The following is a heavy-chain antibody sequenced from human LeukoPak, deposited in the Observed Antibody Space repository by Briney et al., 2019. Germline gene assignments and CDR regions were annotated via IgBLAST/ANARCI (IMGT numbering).Heavy chain of an antibody. Sequence: GGSLRLSCVASGFTFSSYAMSWVRQTPGKGPEWVSSISGSGQSTYYADSVKGRFTISRDNSKNTFYLQMNSLRADDTAVYSCARGPYCGGGTCFSLGEFDPWGQGTLVTVSS. J-gene: IGHJ5*02. CDR3: ARGPYCGGGTCFSLGEFDP. CDR2: ISGSGQST. D-gene: IGHD2-15*01. V-gene: IGHV3-23*01. CDR1: GFTFSSYA.